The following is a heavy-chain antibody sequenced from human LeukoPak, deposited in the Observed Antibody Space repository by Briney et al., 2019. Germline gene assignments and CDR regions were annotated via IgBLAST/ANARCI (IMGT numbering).Heavy chain of an antibody. J-gene: IGHJ4*02. Sequence: ASVKVSCKASGYTFTGYYMHWVRQAPGQGLEWMGWINPNSGGTNYAQKFQGRVTMTRDTSIGTAYMELSRLRSDDTAVYYCARDLTQWPNARSTLGDWGQGTLVTVSS. CDR2: INPNSGGT. CDR1: GYTFTGYY. D-gene: IGHD6-19*01. V-gene: IGHV1-2*02. CDR3: ARDLTQWPNARSTLGD.